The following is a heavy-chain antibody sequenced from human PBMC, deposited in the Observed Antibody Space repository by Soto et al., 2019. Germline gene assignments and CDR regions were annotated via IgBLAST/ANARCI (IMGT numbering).Heavy chain of an antibody. CDR2: ISDGGDMT. CDR3: ARGDSAVSGSASGYDYAGFDA. CDR1: GFTFSSYA. J-gene: IGHJ5*02. Sequence: EVQLLESGGHLVQPGGSLRLSCAASGFTFSSYAMNWVRQAPGKGLEWVSSISDGGDMTYYADSVKGRFTISRDNSNNSLFPQNSAMKTEDTALYYFARGDSAVSGSASGYDYAGFDAWGQGTLVTVSS. D-gene: IGHD5-12*01. V-gene: IGHV3-23*01.